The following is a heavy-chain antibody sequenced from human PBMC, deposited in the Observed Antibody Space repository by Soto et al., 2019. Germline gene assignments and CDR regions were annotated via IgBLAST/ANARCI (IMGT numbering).Heavy chain of an antibody. V-gene: IGHV3-33*01. Sequence: GGSLRLSCAASGFTFSSYGMHWVRQAPGKGLEWVAVIWYDGSNKYYADSVKGRFTISRDNSKNTLYLQMNSLRAEDTAVYYCARDYSNHEYYYYYYMDVWGKGTTVTVSS. CDR3: ARDYSNHEYYYYYYMDV. J-gene: IGHJ6*03. D-gene: IGHD4-4*01. CDR2: IWYDGSNK. CDR1: GFTFSSYG.